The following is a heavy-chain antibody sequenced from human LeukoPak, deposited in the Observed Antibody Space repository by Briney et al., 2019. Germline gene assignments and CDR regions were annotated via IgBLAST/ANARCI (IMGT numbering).Heavy chain of an antibody. J-gene: IGHJ4*02. Sequence: GGSLRLSCAASGFTFSGFAMHWVRQAPGKGLEWVALISYGGTNEDYADSVKGRFTISRDDSKNTPYLQMNSLRAEDTAVYYCAKYGAQLLWFGEFQYYFDYWGQGTLVTVSS. V-gene: IGHV3-30-3*02. CDR1: GFTFSGFA. CDR2: ISYGGTNE. D-gene: IGHD3-10*01. CDR3: AKYGAQLLWFGEFQYYFDY.